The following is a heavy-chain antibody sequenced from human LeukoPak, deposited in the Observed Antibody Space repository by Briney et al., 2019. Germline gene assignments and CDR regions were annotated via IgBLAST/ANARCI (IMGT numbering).Heavy chain of an antibody. D-gene: IGHD1-26*01. CDR2: ISGSGGST. Sequence: GGSLRLSCAASTFTFSSYTMSWVRQAPGKGLEWVSGISGSGGSTYYTDSVRGRFTISRDNSKNTEYLQMNSLRAEDTAVYYCAKPNMGYWAVDSWGQGTLVTVSS. V-gene: IGHV3-23*01. J-gene: IGHJ4*02. CDR3: AKPNMGYWAVDS. CDR1: TFTFSSYT.